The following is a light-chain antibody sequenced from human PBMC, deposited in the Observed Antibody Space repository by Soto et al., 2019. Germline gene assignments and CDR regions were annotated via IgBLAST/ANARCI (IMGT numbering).Light chain of an antibody. CDR2: AAS. Sequence: DIQMTQSPPSVSASLGDRVTITCRASQDISTWLAWYQQKPGKAPRLLIYAASSLQTGVPSRFTGSGSSRYLGLTISSLQPEDFATYYRQHADSLPPITVGQRARLEI. CDR1: QDISTW. CDR3: QHADSLPPIT. V-gene: IGKV1-12*01. J-gene: IGKJ5*01.